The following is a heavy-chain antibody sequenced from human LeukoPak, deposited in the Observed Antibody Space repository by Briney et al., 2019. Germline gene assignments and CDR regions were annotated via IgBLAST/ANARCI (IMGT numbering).Heavy chain of an antibody. CDR2: ISAYNGNT. Sequence: ASVKVSCNASGYTFTSYGISWVRQAPGQGLEWMGWISAYNGNTNYAQKLQGRVTMTTDTSTSTAYMELRSLRSDDTAVYYCARDLDILSGSGSYRDWGQGTLVTVSS. CDR3: ARDLDILSGSGSYRD. D-gene: IGHD3-10*01. CDR1: GYTFTSYG. V-gene: IGHV1-18*01. J-gene: IGHJ4*02.